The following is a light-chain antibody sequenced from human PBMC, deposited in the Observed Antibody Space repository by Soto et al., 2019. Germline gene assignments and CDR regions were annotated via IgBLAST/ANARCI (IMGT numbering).Light chain of an antibody. Sequence: QSALTQPASVSGSPGQSITISCTGTSSDVGGYNYVSWYQQHPGKAPKLMIYEVSNRPSGVSNRFSGSKSGNTASLTISGLQAEDEADYYCQSYDSSLSGVFGSGTKVTVL. V-gene: IGLV2-14*01. CDR1: SSDVGGYNY. J-gene: IGLJ1*01. CDR2: EVS. CDR3: QSYDSSLSGV.